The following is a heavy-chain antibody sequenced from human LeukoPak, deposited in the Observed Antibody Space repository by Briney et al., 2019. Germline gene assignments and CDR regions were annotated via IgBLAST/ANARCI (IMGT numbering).Heavy chain of an antibody. CDR1: GYTFSSYD. V-gene: IGHV1-8*01. J-gene: IGHJ5*02. D-gene: IGHD3-10*01. CDR3: ARTYYYESGSDNWFDP. CDR2: MNPNSGNT. Sequence: ASVKVSCKAPGYTFSSYDINWVRQATGQGLEWMGWMNPNSGNTGYAQKFQGRVTMTRNTSIRTAYMELSSLRSEDTAVYYCARTYYYESGSDNWFDPWGQGTLVTVSS.